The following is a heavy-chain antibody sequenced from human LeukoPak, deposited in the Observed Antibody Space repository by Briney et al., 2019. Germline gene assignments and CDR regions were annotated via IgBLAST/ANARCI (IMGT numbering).Heavy chain of an antibody. Sequence: SETLSLTCTVSGGSISSRTYYWGWLRQPPGKGLEWIGSIYYSGSTYYNPSLKSRVTISVDTSKNQFSLKLSSVAAADTAVYYCARQPIYCTNGVCYFDYWGQGTLVTVSS. D-gene: IGHD2-8*01. CDR2: IYYSGST. CDR3: ARQPIYCTNGVCYFDY. CDR1: GGSISSRTYY. J-gene: IGHJ4*02. V-gene: IGHV4-39*01.